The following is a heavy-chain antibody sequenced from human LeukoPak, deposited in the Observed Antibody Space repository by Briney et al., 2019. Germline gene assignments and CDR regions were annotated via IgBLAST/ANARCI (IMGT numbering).Heavy chain of an antibody. D-gene: IGHD6-19*01. CDR2: ISSSSSYI. J-gene: IGHJ4*02. CDR3: ARALAVAGTTTDFDY. V-gene: IGHV3-21*01. CDR1: GCTFSSYS. Sequence: GGSLRLSCAASGCTFSSYSMNWVRQAPGKGLEWVSSISSSSSYIYYADSVKGRFTISRDNAKNSLYLQMNSLRAEDTAVYYCARALAVAGTTTDFDYWGQGTLVTVSS.